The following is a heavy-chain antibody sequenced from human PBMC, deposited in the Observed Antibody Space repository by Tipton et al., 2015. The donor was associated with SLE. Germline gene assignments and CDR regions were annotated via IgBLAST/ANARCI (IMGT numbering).Heavy chain of an antibody. V-gene: IGHV3-23*01. CDR1: TFTFNVHA. D-gene: IGHD2-21*02. J-gene: IGHJ4*02. CDR3: VTLNPVEVTATNMGY. CDR2: INPTGAGT. Sequence: GSLRLSCAASTFTFNVHAMAWVRHTPGRGLEWVSSINPTGAGTYYAHSVRGRFTISRDNSRDALYLQMNSLRVEDTAVYYCVTLNPVEVTATNMGYWGQGTLVTVSS.